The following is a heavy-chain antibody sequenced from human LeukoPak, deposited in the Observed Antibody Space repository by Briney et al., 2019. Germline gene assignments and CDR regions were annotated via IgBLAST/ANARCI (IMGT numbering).Heavy chain of an antibody. CDR2: LIPIFCTP. J-gene: IGHJ4*02. CDR1: GGTFSSYA. D-gene: IGHD3-22*01. V-gene: IGHV1-69*01. CDR3: ARGRITMIRCFDY. Sequence: SXXVSCKASGGTFSSYAISWVRQAPGQGLEWMGGLIPIFCTPNFPQNFQARFTITADESTSTAYMELSSLRSEDTAVYYCARGRITMIRCFDYWGQGTLVTVSS.